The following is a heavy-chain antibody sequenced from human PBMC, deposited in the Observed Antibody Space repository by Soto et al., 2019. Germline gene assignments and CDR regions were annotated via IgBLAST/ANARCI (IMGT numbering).Heavy chain of an antibody. CDR2: ISASGRDI. CDR3: AKGKTSGWYYFDY. D-gene: IGHD6-19*01. V-gene: IGHV3-23*01. CDR1: GFTFSNFA. J-gene: IGHJ4*02. Sequence: EVQLLESGGDLVQPGGSLRLSCAASGFTFSNFAMSWVRQAPGRGLEWVSGISASGRDIHYADSVKDRFTVSRDNSKNTLYLQMNSLRAEDTAIYYCAKGKTSGWYYFDYWGQVALVIVSS.